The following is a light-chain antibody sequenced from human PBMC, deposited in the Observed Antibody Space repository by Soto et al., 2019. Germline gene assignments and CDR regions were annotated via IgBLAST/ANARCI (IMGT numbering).Light chain of an antibody. CDR2: KAS. CDR3: QQYSTYPT. CDR1: QSISVW. J-gene: IGKJ1*01. V-gene: IGKV1-5*03. Sequence: DIQLTQSPSTLSASVGDRVTITCRASQSISVWLAWYQQKPGEAPKLLMYKASSLESGVPSRFSGSGSGTEFTLTISNLQPDDFASYYCQQYSTYPTFGQGTKVEIK.